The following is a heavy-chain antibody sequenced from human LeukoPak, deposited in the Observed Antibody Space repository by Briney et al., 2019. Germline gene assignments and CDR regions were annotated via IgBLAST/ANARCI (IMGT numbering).Heavy chain of an antibody. CDR2: IYYSGST. J-gene: IGHJ4*02. CDR3: AGGGTTMITSDY. D-gene: IGHD5-18*01. CDR1: GGPISSYY. Sequence: SETLSLTCTVSGGPISSYYWSWIRQPPGKGLEWIGYIYYSGSTNYNPSLKSRVTISVDTSKNQFSLKLSSVTAADTAVYYCAGGGTTMITSDYWGQGTLVTVSS. V-gene: IGHV4-59*01.